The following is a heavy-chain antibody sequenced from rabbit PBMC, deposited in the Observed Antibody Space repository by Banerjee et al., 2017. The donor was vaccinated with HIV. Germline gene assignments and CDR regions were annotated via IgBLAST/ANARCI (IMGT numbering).Heavy chain of an antibody. Sequence: QEQLEESGGGLVKPEGSLTLTCKASGLDFSSGYDMCWVRQAPGKGLEWIASITVGDNTYYPSWAKGRFTISKTSSTTVTLQMTSLTAADTATYFCARAGDTYPDWLDLWGPGTLVTVS. CDR3: ARAGDTYPDWLDL. V-gene: IGHV1S45*01. CDR1: GLDFSSGYD. CDR2: ITVGDNT. D-gene: IGHD2-1*01. J-gene: IGHJ5*01.